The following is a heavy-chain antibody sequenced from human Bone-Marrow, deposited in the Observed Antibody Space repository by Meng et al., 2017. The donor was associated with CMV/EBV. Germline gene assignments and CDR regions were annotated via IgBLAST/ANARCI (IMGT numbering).Heavy chain of an antibody. CDR1: GYTFTGYY. CDR2: INPNSGGT. CDR3: ARDGGYCSSTSCYTSDYYYYGMDV. D-gene: IGHD2-2*02. J-gene: IGHJ6*01. Sequence: ASVKVSCKASGYTFTGYYMHWVRQAPGQGLEWMGWINPNSGGTNYAQKFQGRVTMTRDTSISTAYMELSRLRSDDTAVYYCARDGGYCSSTSCYTSDYYYYGMDVWGQGNTVNVAS. V-gene: IGHV1-2*02.